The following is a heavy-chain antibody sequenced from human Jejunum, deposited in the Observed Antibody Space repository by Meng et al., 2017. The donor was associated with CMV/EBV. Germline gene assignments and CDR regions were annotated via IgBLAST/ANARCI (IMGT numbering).Heavy chain of an antibody. CDR1: GFAFSNYE. CDR2: YWDGVDI. V-gene: IGHV3-48*03. Sequence: GFAFSNYEMDWVCQAQRKGAERVSHYWDGVDIYGDSVKGRFTTTRDNDKNSLYLEMNSLRAEDTALYYCVRELEGALGLVGATDLWGQGTLVTVSS. CDR3: VRELEGALGLVGATDL. J-gene: IGHJ5*02. D-gene: IGHD2-15*01.